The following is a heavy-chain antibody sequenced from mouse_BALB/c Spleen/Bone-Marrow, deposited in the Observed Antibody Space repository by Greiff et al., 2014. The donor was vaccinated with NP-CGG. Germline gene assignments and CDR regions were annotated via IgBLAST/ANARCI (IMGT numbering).Heavy chain of an antibody. CDR2: IDPANGNT. CDR3: ASYYYGSSSCAY. V-gene: IGHV14-3*02. J-gene: IGHJ3*01. D-gene: IGHD1-1*01. Sequence: EVHLVESGAELVKPGASVKLSCTASGFNIKDTYMHWVKQRPEQGLEWIGRIDPANGNTKYDPKFQGKATITADTSSNTAYLQLSSLTSEDTAVYYCASYYYGSSSCAYWGQGTLVTVSA. CDR1: GFNIKDTY.